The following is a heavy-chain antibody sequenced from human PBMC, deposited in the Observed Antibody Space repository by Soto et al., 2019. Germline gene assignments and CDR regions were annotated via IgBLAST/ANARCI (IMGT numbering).Heavy chain of an antibody. Sequence: EVQLVESGGGLVKPGGSLRLSCAASGFTFSSYSMNWVRQAPGKGLEWVSSISSSSSYIYYADSVKGRFTISKDNAKNSLYLQMNSLRAEDTAVYYCARDLSRSHRVDYLGQGTLVTVSS. V-gene: IGHV3-21*01. J-gene: IGHJ4*02. CDR3: ARDLSRSHRVDY. CDR1: GFTFSSYS. D-gene: IGHD1-26*01. CDR2: ISSSSSYI.